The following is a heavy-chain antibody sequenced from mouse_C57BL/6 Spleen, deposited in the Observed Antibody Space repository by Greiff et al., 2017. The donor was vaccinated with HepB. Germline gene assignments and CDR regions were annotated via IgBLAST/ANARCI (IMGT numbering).Heavy chain of an antibody. V-gene: IGHV14-4*01. Sequence: EVQLQQSGAELVRPGASVKLSCTASGFNIKDDYMHWVKQRPEQGLEWIGWIDPENGDTEYASKFQGKATITADTSSNTAYLQLSSLTSEDTAVYYCAPFGGYGSSPWFAYWGQGTLVTVSA. CDR2: IDPENGDT. CDR1: GFNIKDDY. D-gene: IGHD1-1*01. J-gene: IGHJ3*01. CDR3: APFGGYGSSPWFAY.